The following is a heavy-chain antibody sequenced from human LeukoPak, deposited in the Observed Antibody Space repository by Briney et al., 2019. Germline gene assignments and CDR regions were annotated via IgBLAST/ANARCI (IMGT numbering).Heavy chain of an antibody. Sequence: SETLSLTCTVSGGSISSYFWSWIRQPAGKGLEWIGRIYTSGSTNYNPSLKSRVTMSVDASKNQFSLKLTSVTAADTAVYYCARDLGYCSGGSCYGYFQHWGPGTLVTVSS. J-gene: IGHJ1*01. CDR3: ARDLGYCSGGSCYGYFQH. CDR2: IYTSGST. CDR1: GGSISSYF. D-gene: IGHD2-15*01. V-gene: IGHV4-4*07.